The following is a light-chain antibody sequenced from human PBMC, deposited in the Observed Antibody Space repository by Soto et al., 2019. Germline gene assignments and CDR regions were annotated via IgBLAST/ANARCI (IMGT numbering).Light chain of an antibody. CDR3: AAWDDSLNGLV. J-gene: IGLJ1*01. V-gene: IGLV1-44*01. Sequence: QAVVTQPPSASGTPGQRVTISCSGSGSNIGSNTVNWYQQLPGTAPKLLIYNNNQRPSGVPDRFSGSKSGTSASLAISGLQSEDEADYYCAAWDDSLNGLVFGTGTKLTVL. CDR2: NNN. CDR1: GSNIGSNT.